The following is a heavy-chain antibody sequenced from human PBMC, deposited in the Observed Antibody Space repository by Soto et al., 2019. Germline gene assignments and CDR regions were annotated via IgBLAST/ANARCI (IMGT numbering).Heavy chain of an antibody. CDR1: GGSLSNYY. J-gene: IGHJ4*02. Sequence: LSLTCTVSGGSLSNYYWSWIRQPAGKGLEWIGRLYTVGSTNYNPSLKSRVTMSIDTSKNQFSLRLTSVTAADTAVYFCARSPQTHSYAQFDSWGQGSLVTVSS. V-gene: IGHV4-4*07. CDR2: LYTVGST. CDR3: ARSPQTHSYAQFDS. D-gene: IGHD3-16*01.